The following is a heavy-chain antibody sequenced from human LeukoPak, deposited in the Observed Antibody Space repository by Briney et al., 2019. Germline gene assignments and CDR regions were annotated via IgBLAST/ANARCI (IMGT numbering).Heavy chain of an antibody. CDR2: ISSKAQNYAT. J-gene: IGHJ5*02. CDR1: GFTFSSYG. D-gene: IGHD4/OR15-4a*01. CDR3: NIMGVTESGGS. V-gene: IGHV3-73*01. Sequence: GGSLRLSCAASGFTFSSYGMHWVRQASGKGLEWVGRISSKAQNYATAYAASVKGRFTMSRDDSENTAYLHMNSLRTEDTAVYYCNIMGVTESGGSWGQGTLVTVSS.